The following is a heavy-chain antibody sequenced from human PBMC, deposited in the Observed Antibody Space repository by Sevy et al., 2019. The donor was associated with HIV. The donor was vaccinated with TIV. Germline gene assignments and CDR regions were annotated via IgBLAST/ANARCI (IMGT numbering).Heavy chain of an antibody. CDR2: IKQDGSEK. V-gene: IGHV3-7*01. CDR1: GFTFSSYW. CDR3: ARELRAPITMVRGVIMWGSDY. D-gene: IGHD3-10*01. Sequence: GGSLRLSCAASGFTFSSYWMSWVRQAPGKGLEWVANIKQDGSEKDYVDSVKGRFTISRDNAKNSLYLQMNSLRAEDTAVYYCARELRAPITMVRGVIMWGSDYWGQGTLVTVSS. J-gene: IGHJ4*02.